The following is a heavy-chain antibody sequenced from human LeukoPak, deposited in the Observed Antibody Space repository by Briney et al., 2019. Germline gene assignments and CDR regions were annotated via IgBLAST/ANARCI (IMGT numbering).Heavy chain of an antibody. CDR3: ARDQRLDYYYYGMDV. CDR1: GGSISSYY. J-gene: IGHJ6*02. D-gene: IGHD5-24*01. V-gene: IGHV4-59*01. Sequence: SETLSLTCTVSGGSISSYYWSWIRQPPGKGLEWIGYIYYSGSTNYNPSLKSRVTISVDTSKNQFSLKLSSVTAADTAVYYCARDQRLDYYYYGMDVWSQGTTVTVSS. CDR2: IYYSGST.